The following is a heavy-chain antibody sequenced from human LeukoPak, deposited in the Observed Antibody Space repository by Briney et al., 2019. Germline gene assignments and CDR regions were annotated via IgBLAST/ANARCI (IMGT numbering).Heavy chain of an antibody. CDR3: ARGQEPDCRSTSCPNWFDP. CDR1: GGSFSGYY. Sequence: KPSETLSLTCAVYGGSFSGYYWSWIRQPPGKGLEWIGEINHSGSTNYNPSLKSRVTISVDTSKNQFSLKLSSVTAADTAVYYCARGQEPDCRSTSCPNWFDPWGQGTLVTVSS. D-gene: IGHD2-2*01. V-gene: IGHV4-34*01. J-gene: IGHJ5*02. CDR2: INHSGST.